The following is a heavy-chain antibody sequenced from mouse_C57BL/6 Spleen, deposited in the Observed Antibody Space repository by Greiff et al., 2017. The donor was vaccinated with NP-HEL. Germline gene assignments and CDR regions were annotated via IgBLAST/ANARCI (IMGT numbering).Heavy chain of an antibody. V-gene: IGHV5-6*01. CDR1: GFTFSSYG. D-gene: IGHD4-1*01. CDR2: ISSGGSYT. J-gene: IGHJ2*01. CDR3: ARLGAGTDLFDY. Sequence: EVKLVESGGDLVKPGGSLKLSCAASGFTFSSYGMSWVRQTPDKRLEWVATISSGGSYTYYPDSVKGRFTISRDNAKNTLYLQMSSLKSEDTAMYYCARLGAGTDLFDYWGQGTTLTVSS.